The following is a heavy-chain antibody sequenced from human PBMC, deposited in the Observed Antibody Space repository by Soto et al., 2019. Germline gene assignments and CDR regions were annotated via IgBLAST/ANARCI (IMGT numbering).Heavy chain of an antibody. Sequence: GGSLRLSCAASGFTFSTYWMDWVRQTPGKGLEWVANINQDGSEKNYVDSVKGRFTIYRDNAKNSLYLQMSSLTAEDSALYYCSRSLNSWGQGTLVTVS. V-gene: IGHV3-7*01. CDR1: GFTFSTYW. J-gene: IGHJ4*02. CDR3: SRSLNS. CDR2: INQDGSEK.